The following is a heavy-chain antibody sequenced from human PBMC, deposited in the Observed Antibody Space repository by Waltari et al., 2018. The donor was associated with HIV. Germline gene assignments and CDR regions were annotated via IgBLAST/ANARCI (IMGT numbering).Heavy chain of an antibody. Sequence: QVQLQESGPGLVKSSETLSLTCAVSGYYISRGYYWGWIRQPPGKGLEWIGTIHHSGSYYYNPSLKSRVTISVDTSKNHFSLKLSSVTAADTAVYYCARNTYYERSGYDFWGQGYLVTVSS. J-gene: IGHJ4*02. CDR3: ARNTYYERSGYDF. CDR1: GYYISRGYY. D-gene: IGHD3-22*01. V-gene: IGHV4-38-2*01. CDR2: IHHSGSY.